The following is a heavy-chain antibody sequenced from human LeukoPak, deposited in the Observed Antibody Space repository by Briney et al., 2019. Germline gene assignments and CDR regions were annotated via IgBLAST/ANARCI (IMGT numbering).Heavy chain of an antibody. Sequence: GGSLRLSCAASGFTFSSHWMSWVRQAPGKGLEWVANIKQDGSEKYYVDSVKGRFTISRDNAKNSLYLQMNSLRAEDTAVYYCARELRNWFDPWGQGTLVTVSS. D-gene: IGHD3-16*01. V-gene: IGHV3-7*01. J-gene: IGHJ5*02. CDR2: IKQDGSEK. CDR3: ARELRNWFDP. CDR1: GFTFSSHW.